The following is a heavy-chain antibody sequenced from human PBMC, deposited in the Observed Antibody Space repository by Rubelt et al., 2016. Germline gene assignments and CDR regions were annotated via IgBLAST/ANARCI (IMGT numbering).Heavy chain of an antibody. CDR1: GYSISSGY. Sequence: QVQLQESGPGLVKPSETLSLTCTVSGYSISSGYWGWIRQPPGKGPEWIGSIYYSGSTYYNASLKSRVTISVDTSKNQLSLKFNSVTAADTAVYYCAHEQTDGGFDSWGQGTLVTVSS. J-gene: IGHJ4*02. V-gene: IGHV4-38-2*02. D-gene: IGHD1/OR15-1a*01. CDR2: IYYSGST. CDR3: AHEQTDGGFDS.